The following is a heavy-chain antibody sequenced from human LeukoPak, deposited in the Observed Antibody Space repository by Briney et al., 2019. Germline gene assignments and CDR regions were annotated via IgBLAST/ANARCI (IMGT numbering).Heavy chain of an antibody. J-gene: IGHJ3*02. CDR3: ARDRRGSVIDGFDI. Sequence: SETLSLTCTVSGGSISSYYWSWIRQPPGKGLEWIGYIYYSGSTNYNPSLKSRVTISVDTSKNQFSLKLSSVTAADTAVYYCARDRRGSVIDGFDIWGQGTMVTVSS. V-gene: IGHV4-59*01. D-gene: IGHD2-21*01. CDR1: GGSISSYY. CDR2: IYYSGST.